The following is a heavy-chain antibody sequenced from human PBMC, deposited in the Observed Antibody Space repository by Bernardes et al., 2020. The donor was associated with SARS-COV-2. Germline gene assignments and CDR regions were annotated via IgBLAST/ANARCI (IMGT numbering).Heavy chain of an antibody. J-gene: IGHJ5*02. CDR3: ARMQKHVTMIVVVITAVSNWFDP. CDR1: GGSITNPNG. V-gene: IGHV4-4*02. Sequence: SEPLSLTCTVSGGSITNPNGWSWVRQPPGKGLEWIGESYHSGSTNYNPSLKSRVTISVDKSKNQFSLKLTPVTAADPAVYYCARMQKHVTMIVVVITAVSNWFDPWGQGTLVTVSS. D-gene: IGHD3-22*01. CDR2: SYHSGST.